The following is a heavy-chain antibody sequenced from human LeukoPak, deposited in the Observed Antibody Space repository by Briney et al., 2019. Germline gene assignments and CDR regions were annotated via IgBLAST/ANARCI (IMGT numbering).Heavy chain of an antibody. Sequence: GGSLRLSCAASGFTFNSYTMHWVRQAPGKGLEWVAIMSSDGGDKSYADSVKGRFTISRDNSKKILYLQMNSLRAEDTAVYYCGKEVERHFDLKYWGQGTLVTVSS. J-gene: IGHJ4*02. V-gene: IGHV3-30*04. CDR2: MSSDGGDK. CDR3: GKEVERHFDLKY. CDR1: GFTFNSYT.